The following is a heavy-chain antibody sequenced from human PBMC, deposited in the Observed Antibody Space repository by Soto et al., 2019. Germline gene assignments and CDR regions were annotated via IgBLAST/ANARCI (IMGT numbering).Heavy chain of an antibody. V-gene: IGHV1-2*04. D-gene: IGHD2-8*01. CDR1: GYTFNWYY. CDR2: INPKTGDT. J-gene: IGHJ5*02. Sequence: SVKVSCNASGYTFNWYYLHWVRQAPGQGLEWMGWINPKTGDTKYVQKFQGWVTMTRDTSINTAYMEVSRLTSADTAVYYCARAIVLRGVTARDQLFHWFDPWGQGTLVTVSS. CDR3: ARAIVLRGVTARDQLFHWFDP.